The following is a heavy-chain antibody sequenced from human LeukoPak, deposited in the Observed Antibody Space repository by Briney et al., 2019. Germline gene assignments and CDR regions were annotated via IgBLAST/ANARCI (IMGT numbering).Heavy chain of an antibody. CDR1: GYTFTSYG. CDR2: ISAYNGNT. V-gene: IGHV1-18*01. J-gene: IGHJ4*02. Sequence: GASVKVSCKASGYTFTSYGISWVRQAPGQGLEWMGWISAYNGNTNYAQKLQGTVTMTRDTSITTPYMELISLRSEDTAVCQCDHRDDYWGQGTLVTASS. CDR3: DHRDDY.